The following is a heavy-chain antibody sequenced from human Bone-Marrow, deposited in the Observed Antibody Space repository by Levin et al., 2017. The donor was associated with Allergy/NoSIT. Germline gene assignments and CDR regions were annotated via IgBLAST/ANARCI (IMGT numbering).Heavy chain of an antibody. D-gene: IGHD3-10*01. Sequence: LSLTCAVSVFTFSTYSMSWVRQAPEKGLEWVASINEDGSETYHVESAKGRFTISRDNAENSLNLQMYSPTAEDTAAYYCASDSSALLWIGSSPASFDFWGQGTMVTVSS. V-gene: IGHV3-7*04. CDR1: VFTFSTYS. CDR3: ASDSSALLWIGSSPASFDF. J-gene: IGHJ3*01. CDR2: INEDGSET.